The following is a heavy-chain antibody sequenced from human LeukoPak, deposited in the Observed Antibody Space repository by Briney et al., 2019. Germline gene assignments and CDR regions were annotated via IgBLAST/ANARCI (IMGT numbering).Heavy chain of an antibody. Sequence: EGSLRLSCAVSGFTFSSYGMTWVRQAPGKGLEWISAITGGGGTYYSDSVKGRFTISRDNSKNTLYLQMNSLRAEDTAVYYCARGQVVAFDIWGQGTMVTVSS. CDR3: ARGQVVAFDI. CDR1: GFTFSSYG. V-gene: IGHV3-23*01. CDR2: ITGGGGT. J-gene: IGHJ3*02.